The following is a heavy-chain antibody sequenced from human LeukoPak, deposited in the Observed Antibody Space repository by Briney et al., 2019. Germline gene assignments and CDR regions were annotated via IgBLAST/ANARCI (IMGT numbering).Heavy chain of an antibody. V-gene: IGHV4-59*06. Sequence: SETLSLTCTVSGGSISSYYWSWIRQPPGKGLEWIGYIYYSGSTYYNPSLKSRVTISVDTSKNQFSLKLSSVTAADTAVYYCARGRPHAYYYDSSGYYYFDYWGQGTLVTVSS. CDR2: IYYSGST. CDR1: GGSISSYY. J-gene: IGHJ4*02. D-gene: IGHD3-22*01. CDR3: ARGRPHAYYYDSSGYYYFDY.